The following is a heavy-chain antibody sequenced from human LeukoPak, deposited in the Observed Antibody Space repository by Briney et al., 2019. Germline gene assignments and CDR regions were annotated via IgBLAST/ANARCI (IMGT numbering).Heavy chain of an antibody. CDR1: GGTFSSYA. J-gene: IGHJ6*02. CDR3: AREPGRDIAAMDV. CDR2: IIPIFGIA. D-gene: IGHD2-15*01. V-gene: IGHV1-69*17. Sequence: SVKVSCKASGGTFSSYAISWVRQAPGQGLEWMGGIIPIFGIANYAQKFQGRVTITADKSTSTAYMELSSLRSEDTAVYYCAREPGRDIAAMDVWGQGTTVTVSS.